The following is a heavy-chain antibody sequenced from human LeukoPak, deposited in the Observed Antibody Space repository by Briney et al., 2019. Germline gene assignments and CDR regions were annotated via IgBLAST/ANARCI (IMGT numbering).Heavy chain of an antibody. V-gene: IGHV4-30-4*01. CDR3: ASHGRSGYFDY. J-gene: IGHJ4*02. Sequence: SETLSLTCTVSGGSISSGDYYWSWIRQPPGKGLEWIGYIYYSGSTYYNPSLKSRVTISVDTSKNQFSLKLSSVTAADTAVYYCASHGRSGYFDYWGQGTLVTVSS. CDR1: GGSISSGDYY. CDR2: IYYSGST. D-gene: IGHD3-22*01.